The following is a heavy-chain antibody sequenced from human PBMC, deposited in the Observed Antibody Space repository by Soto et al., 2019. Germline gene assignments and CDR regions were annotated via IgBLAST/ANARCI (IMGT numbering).Heavy chain of an antibody. D-gene: IGHD6-19*01. CDR2: IYSGGST. J-gene: IGHJ6*02. V-gene: IGHV3-53*04. Sequence: EVQLVESGGGLVQPGGSLRLSCAASGFTVSSNYMSWVRQAPGKGLEWVSVIYSGGSTYYADSVKGRFTISRHNSKNTLYLQMNSLRAEDTAVYYCARSGYSSGWYTQGSRGMDVWGQGTTVTVSS. CDR1: GFTVSSNY. CDR3: ARSGYSSGWYTQGSRGMDV.